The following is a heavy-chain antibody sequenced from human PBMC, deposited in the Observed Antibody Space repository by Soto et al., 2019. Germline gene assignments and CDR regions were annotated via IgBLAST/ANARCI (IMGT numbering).Heavy chain of an antibody. D-gene: IGHD1-7*01. CDR2: IIPIFGTA. Sequence: QVQLVQSGAEVKKPGSSVKVSSKASGGTFSSYAISWVRQAPGQGLEWMGGIIPIFGTANYAQKFQGRVTITADESTSTAYMELSSLRSEDTAVYYCATDPPGRNYGLSCFDPWGQGTLVTVSS. J-gene: IGHJ5*02. V-gene: IGHV1-69*12. CDR3: ATDPPGRNYGLSCFDP. CDR1: GGTFSSYA.